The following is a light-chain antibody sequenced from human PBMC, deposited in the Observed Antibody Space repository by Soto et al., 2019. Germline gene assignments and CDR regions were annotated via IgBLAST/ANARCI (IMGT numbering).Light chain of an antibody. CDR2: CAS. J-gene: IGKJ1*01. Sequence: EIVLTQSPGTLSLCPGERATLSCRASQSVSSSYLAWYQQKPGQAPRLLIYCASSRATGMPDRFSGSGSGTDFTLTINSLEPEDFAVYYCQQYGSSPLWTFGQGTKVEIK. CDR3: QQYGSSPLWT. V-gene: IGKV3-20*01. CDR1: QSVSSSY.